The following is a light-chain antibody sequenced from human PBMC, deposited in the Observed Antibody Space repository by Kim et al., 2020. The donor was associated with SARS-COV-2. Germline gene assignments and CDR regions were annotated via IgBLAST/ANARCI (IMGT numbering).Light chain of an antibody. V-gene: IGLV1-47*01. CDR2: RNN. Sequence: GPRVTIPCSGSSSNIGSNYVYWYQQLPGTAPKLLIYRNNQRPSGVPDRFSGSKSGTSASLAISGLRSEDEADYYCVAWDDSLSGWVFGGGTQLTVL. J-gene: IGLJ3*02. CDR1: SSNIGSNY. CDR3: VAWDDSLSGWV.